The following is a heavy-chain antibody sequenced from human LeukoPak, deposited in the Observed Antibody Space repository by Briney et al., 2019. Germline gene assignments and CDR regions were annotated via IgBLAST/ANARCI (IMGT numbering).Heavy chain of an antibody. CDR3: ASASGVRGVINY. V-gene: IGHV3-30*03. Sequence: PGGSLRLSCAASGFTFSTSWMSWVRQAPGKGLEWVAVISYDGSNKYYADSVKGRFTISRDNSKNTLYLQMNSLRAEDTAVYYCASASGVRGVINYWGQGTLVTVSS. J-gene: IGHJ4*02. CDR2: ISYDGSNK. CDR1: GFTFSTSW. D-gene: IGHD3-10*01.